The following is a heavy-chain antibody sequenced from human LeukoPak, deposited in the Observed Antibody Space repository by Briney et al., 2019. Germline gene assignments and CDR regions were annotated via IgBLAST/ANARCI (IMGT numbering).Heavy chain of an antibody. V-gene: IGHV1-2*02. D-gene: IGHD3-10*01. CDR3: ARGGQMDYSGAGSFEH. CDR1: GYTFNNYY. CDR2: IKPNSDDT. Sequence: GASVKVSCKASGYTFNNYYVYWVRQAPGQGLEWMAWIKPNSDDTNYAQSFLGRITVTSDTYNATAYMELSRLTADDTAVYFCARGGQMDYSGAGSFEHWGQGTRVTVSS. J-gene: IGHJ4*02.